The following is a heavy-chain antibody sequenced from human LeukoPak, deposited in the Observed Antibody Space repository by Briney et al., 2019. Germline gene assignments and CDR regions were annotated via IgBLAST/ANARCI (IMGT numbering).Heavy chain of an antibody. D-gene: IGHD1-1*01. V-gene: IGHV3-11*06. CDR2: IGISSGNT. J-gene: IGHJ4*02. Sequence: PGGSLRLSCVASGFPFNEYSMNWVRQAPGQGLEWISYIGISSGNTKYADSVEGRFTISGDNAKKSLYLQRNSRRVEATAVYYCARDHNYAFDNWGQGTLVTVSS. CDR3: ARDHNYAFDN. CDR1: GFPFNEYS.